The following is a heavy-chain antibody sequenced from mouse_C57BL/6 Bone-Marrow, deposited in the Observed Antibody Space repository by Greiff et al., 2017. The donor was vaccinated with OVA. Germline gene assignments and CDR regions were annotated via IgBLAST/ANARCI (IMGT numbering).Heavy chain of an antibody. D-gene: IGHD1-1*01. CDR2: INPNNGGT. J-gene: IGHJ2*01. V-gene: IGHV1-18*01. CDR3: ARSPPHYYGSSLFDY. Sequence: EVQLQQSGPELVKPGASVKIPCKASGYTFTDYNMDWVKQSHGKSLEWIGDINPNNGGTIYNQKFKGKATLTVDKSSSTAYMELRSLTSEDTAVYYGARSPPHYYGSSLFDYWGQGTTRTVSS. CDR1: GYTFTDYN.